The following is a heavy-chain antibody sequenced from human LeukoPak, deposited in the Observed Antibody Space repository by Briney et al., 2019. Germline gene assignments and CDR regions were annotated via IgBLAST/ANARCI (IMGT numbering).Heavy chain of an antibody. V-gene: IGHV4-39*02. D-gene: IGHD1-1*01. CDR3: ARPGHSYYYMDV. J-gene: IGHJ6*03. CDR2: IYYSGTT. Sequence: SETLSLTCILCGGSISSSSYYWGWIRQPPGKGLEWIGTIYYSGTTYYNPSLKSRVTISADTSKNHFSLKLSSVTAAGTAVYYCARPGHSYYYMDVWGKGTTVTVSS. CDR1: GGSISSSSYY.